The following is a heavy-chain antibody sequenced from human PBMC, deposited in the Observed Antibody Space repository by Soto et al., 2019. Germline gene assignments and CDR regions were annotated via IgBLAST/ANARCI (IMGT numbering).Heavy chain of an antibody. J-gene: IGHJ5*02. D-gene: IGHD3-10*01. CDR1: GFTFSSYA. V-gene: IGHV3-23*01. Sequence: PGGSLRLSCAASGFTFSSYAMSWVRQAPGKGLEWVSAISGSGGSTYYADSVKGRFTISRDNSKNCLYLQMNSLGVEDTAMYFCAKGKSTGDIDWFDPWGQGSLVTVSS. CDR3: AKGKSTGDIDWFDP. CDR2: ISGSGGST.